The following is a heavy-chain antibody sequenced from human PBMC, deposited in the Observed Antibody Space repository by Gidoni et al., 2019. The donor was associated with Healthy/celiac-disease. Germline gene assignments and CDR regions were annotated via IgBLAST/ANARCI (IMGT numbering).Heavy chain of an antibody. J-gene: IGHJ4*02. D-gene: IGHD3-16*02. CDR1: GYTCTGYY. CDR3: ARVHYDYVWGSYRE. V-gene: IGHV1-2*02. CDR2: INPNSGGT. Sequence: QVQLVQSGAEVKKPGASVKVSCKASGYTCTGYYMHWVRQAPGQGREWMGWINPNSGGTNYAQKFQGRVTMTRDTSISTAYMELSRLRSDDTAVYYCARVHYDYVWGSYREWGQGTLVTVSS.